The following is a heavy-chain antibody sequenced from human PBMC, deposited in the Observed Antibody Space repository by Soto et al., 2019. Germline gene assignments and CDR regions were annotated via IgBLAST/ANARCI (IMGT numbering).Heavy chain of an antibody. V-gene: IGHV5-10-1*01. CDR3: ARHGKSSVITKTYGMDV. J-gene: IGHJ6*02. CDR2: IDPSDSYT. Sequence: GESLKISCKVSGYRFSSQLISWVRQMPGKGLEWMGRIDPSDSYTSYSPSFQGHVTISTDNSISTAYLQWSSLKASDTAMYYCARHGKSSVITKTYGMDVWGQGTTVTVSS. CDR1: GYRFSSQL. D-gene: IGHD1-1*01.